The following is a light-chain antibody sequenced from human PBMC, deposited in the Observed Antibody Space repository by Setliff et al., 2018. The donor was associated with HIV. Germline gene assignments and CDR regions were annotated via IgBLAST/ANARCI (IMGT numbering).Light chain of an antibody. V-gene: IGKV1-16*02. Sequence: DIQMTQSPSSLSASVGDRVTITCRASQGISNSLAWFQQRPGEAPRSLIYAASSLESGVTSKFNGSGYGTEFTLTISSLQPADFATYYCQQYYTYPWTFGQGTKVDIK. CDR2: AAS. CDR1: QGISNS. CDR3: QQYYTYPWT. J-gene: IGKJ1*01.